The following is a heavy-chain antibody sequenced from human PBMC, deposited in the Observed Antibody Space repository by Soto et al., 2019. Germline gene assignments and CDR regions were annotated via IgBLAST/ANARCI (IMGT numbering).Heavy chain of an antibody. D-gene: IGHD6-19*01. CDR3: ARDRGSGWYGPIDY. Sequence: QVQLVESGGGVVQPGRSQRLSCAASGFTFSSYGMHWVRQAPGKGLEWVAVIWYDGSNKYYADSVKGRFTISRDNSKNTLYLQMNSLRAEDTAVYYCARDRGSGWYGPIDYWGQGTLVTVSS. V-gene: IGHV3-33*01. CDR1: GFTFSSYG. J-gene: IGHJ4*02. CDR2: IWYDGSNK.